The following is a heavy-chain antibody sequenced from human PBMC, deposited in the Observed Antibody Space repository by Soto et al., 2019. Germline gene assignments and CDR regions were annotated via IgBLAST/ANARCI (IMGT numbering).Heavy chain of an antibody. Sequence: ETLSLTCAVSVYSISSGYYWGWIRQPPGKGLEWIGSIYHSGSTYYNPSLKSRVTISVDTSKNQFSLKLSSVTAADTAVYYCARTNNWNFGFSYFDYWGQGTLVTVSS. CDR1: VYSISSGYY. V-gene: IGHV4-38-2*01. CDR2: IYHSGST. D-gene: IGHD1-7*01. J-gene: IGHJ4*02. CDR3: ARTNNWNFGFSYFDY.